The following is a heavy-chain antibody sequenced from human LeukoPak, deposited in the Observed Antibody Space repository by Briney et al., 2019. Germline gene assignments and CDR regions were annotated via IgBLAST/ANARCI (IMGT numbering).Heavy chain of an antibody. D-gene: IGHD3-10*01. CDR3: ARGRITMVRESDAFDI. J-gene: IGHJ3*02. Sequence: GGSLRLSCAASGFTVSSNYMSWVRQAPGKGLEWVSVIYSGGSTYYADPVKGRFTISRDNSKNTLYLQMNSLRAEDTAVYYCARGRITMVRESDAFDIWGQGTMVTVSS. V-gene: IGHV3-53*01. CDR1: GFTVSSNY. CDR2: IYSGGST.